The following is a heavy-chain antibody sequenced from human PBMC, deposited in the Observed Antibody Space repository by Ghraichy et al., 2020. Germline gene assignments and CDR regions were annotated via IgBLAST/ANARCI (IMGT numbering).Heavy chain of an antibody. J-gene: IGHJ6*02. D-gene: IGHD3-10*01. CDR1: GFTFDDYA. CDR2: ISWNSGSI. Sequence: GGSLRLSCAASGFTFDDYAMHWVRQAPGKGLEWVSGISWNSGSIGYADSVKGRFTISRDNAKNSLYLQMNSLRAEDTALYYCAKDMNYGSAYGMDVWGQGTTVTVSS. V-gene: IGHV3-9*01. CDR3: AKDMNYGSAYGMDV.